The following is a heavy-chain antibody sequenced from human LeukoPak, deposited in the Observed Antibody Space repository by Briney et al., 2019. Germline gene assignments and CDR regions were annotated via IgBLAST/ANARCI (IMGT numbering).Heavy chain of an antibody. D-gene: IGHD1-1*01. CDR3: ARGQLDSYNPFDY. CDR1: GFTFSSYS. Sequence: GGSLRLSCTASGFTFSSYSMNWVRQAPGKGLEWISYISRSSGAIYYADSVKGRFTISRDNAENSLYLRMSSLRAVDTAVYFCARGQLDSYNPFDYWGQGIRSPSPQ. V-gene: IGHV3-48*01. CDR2: ISRSSGAI. J-gene: IGHJ4*02.